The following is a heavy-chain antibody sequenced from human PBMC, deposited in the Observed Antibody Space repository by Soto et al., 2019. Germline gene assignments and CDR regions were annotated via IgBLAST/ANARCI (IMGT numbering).Heavy chain of an antibody. CDR3: ARGDNPRYPDY. D-gene: IGHD3-16*02. CDR2: IIPIFGTA. Sequence: SVKVSCKASGGTFSSYAISWVRQAPGQGLEWTGGIIPIFGTANYAQKFQGRVTITADKSTSTAYMELSSLRSEDTAVYYCARGDNPRYPDYWGQGTLVTVSS. J-gene: IGHJ4*02. CDR1: GGTFSSYA. V-gene: IGHV1-69*06.